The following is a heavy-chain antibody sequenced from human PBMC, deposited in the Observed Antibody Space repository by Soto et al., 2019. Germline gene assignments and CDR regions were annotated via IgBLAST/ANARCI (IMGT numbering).Heavy chain of an antibody. J-gene: IGHJ4*02. CDR1: GFNFKSYD. CDR3: VRKGYETGWYYDQ. V-gene: IGHV3-23*01. Sequence: GGSLRLSCAASGFNFKSYDMFWVRQAPGKGPEWVSFVSTSGGRTEYADFVRGRFTISRDNAENTLSLQMNSLAVDDTAVYYCVRKGYETGWYYDQWGQGTFVTVSS. CDR2: VSTSGGRT. D-gene: IGHD6-19*01.